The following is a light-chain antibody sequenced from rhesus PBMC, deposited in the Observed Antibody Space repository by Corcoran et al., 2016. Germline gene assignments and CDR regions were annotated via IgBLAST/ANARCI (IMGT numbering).Light chain of an antibody. V-gene: IGKV1-22*01. CDR3: LQYSSSPLT. CDR1: QSISSW. J-gene: IGKJ1*01. Sequence: DIQMTQSPSSLSASVGDTVTITCRASQSISSWLDWYQQKPGKAPKLLIYKASRLQSGVPSRFSGSGSGTDFTLTFSSLHPEDFATYYCLQYSSSPLTFGPGTKVDIK. CDR2: KAS.